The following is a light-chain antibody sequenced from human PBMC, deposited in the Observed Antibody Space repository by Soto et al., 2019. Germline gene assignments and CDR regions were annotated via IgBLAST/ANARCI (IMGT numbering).Light chain of an antibody. CDR1: QGVSNN. Sequence: EIVMTQSPATLSVSPGERATLSCRASQGVSNNLVWYQQKPGQAPRLLIYGASTRVPGIPARFSGSGSGTEFILTISSLQSEDFAVYYCQQYNDWPPLTFGGGTKVDIK. CDR2: GAS. J-gene: IGKJ4*01. CDR3: QQYNDWPPLT. V-gene: IGKV3-15*01.